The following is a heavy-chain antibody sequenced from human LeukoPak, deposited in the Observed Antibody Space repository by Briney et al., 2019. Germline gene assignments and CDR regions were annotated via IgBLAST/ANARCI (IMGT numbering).Heavy chain of an antibody. V-gene: IGHV1-8*01. CDR1: GYTFTSYD. Sequence: GASVKVSCKASGYTFTSYDINWVRQATGQGLEWMGWMNPNSGNTGYAQKFRGRVTMTRNTSISTAYMELSSLRSEDTAVYYCARAQLLRWFDPWGQGTLVTVSS. D-gene: IGHD2-15*01. CDR3: ARAQLLRWFDP. J-gene: IGHJ5*02. CDR2: MNPNSGNT.